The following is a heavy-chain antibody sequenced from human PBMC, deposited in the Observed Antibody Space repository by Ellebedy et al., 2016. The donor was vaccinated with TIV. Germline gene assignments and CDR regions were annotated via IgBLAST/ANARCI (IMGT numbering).Heavy chain of an antibody. D-gene: IGHD4-17*01. CDR2: ISYDENNK. Sequence: GGSLRLSXAASGFAFSSYAMHWVRQAPGKGLEWVAVISYDENNKHYADSVKGRFTISRDNSKNTLYLQMNSLRAEDTAVYYCARDRVHYAHFDYWGQGTLVTVSS. CDR1: GFAFSSYA. CDR3: ARDRVHYAHFDY. V-gene: IGHV3-30-3*01. J-gene: IGHJ4*02.